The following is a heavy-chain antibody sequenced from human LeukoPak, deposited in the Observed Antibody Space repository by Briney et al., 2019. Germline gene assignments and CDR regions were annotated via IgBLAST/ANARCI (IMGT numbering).Heavy chain of an antibody. CDR2: IYWDDDK. Sequence: VSGPTLVNPTQTLTLTCTFSGFSLSTSGVGVGWIRQPPGKALEWLALIYWDDDKRYSPSLKSRLTITKDTSKNQVVLTMINMDPVDTATYYCAHYMVRGVYQYYFDYWGQGTLVTVSS. D-gene: IGHD3-10*01. CDR1: GFSLSTSGVG. CDR3: AHYMVRGVYQYYFDY. V-gene: IGHV2-5*02. J-gene: IGHJ4*02.